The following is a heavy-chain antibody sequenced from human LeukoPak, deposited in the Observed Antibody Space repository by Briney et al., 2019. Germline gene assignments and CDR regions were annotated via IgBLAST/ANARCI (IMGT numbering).Heavy chain of an antibody. Sequence: SETLSLTCTVSGGSISTYYWSWIRQPPGRGLEWIGYIYYSGITDYSPSLKSRVTISIDKSKKQFSLKLSSVTAADTAVYYCARWEASRVAFDIWGQGTLVTVSS. J-gene: IGHJ3*02. D-gene: IGHD1-26*01. CDR3: ARWEASRVAFDI. V-gene: IGHV4-59*01. CDR1: GGSISTYY. CDR2: IYYSGIT.